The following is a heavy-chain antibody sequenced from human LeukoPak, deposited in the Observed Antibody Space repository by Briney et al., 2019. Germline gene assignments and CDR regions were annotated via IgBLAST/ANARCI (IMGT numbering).Heavy chain of an antibody. CDR1: GYTFTGYY. Sequence: ASVKVSCKASGYTFTGYYMHWVRQAPGQGLEWMGWINTNTGNPTYAQGFTGRFVFSLDTSVSTAHLQISSLKAEDTAVYYCARGMTTVTSLNGMDVWGQGTTVTVSS. J-gene: IGHJ6*02. V-gene: IGHV7-4-1*02. CDR2: INTNTGNP. D-gene: IGHD4-17*01. CDR3: ARGMTTVTSLNGMDV.